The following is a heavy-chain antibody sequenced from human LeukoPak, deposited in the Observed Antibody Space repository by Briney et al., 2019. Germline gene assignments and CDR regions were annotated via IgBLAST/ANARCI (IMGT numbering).Heavy chain of an antibody. V-gene: IGHV3-11*04. CDR3: AMIVVVPARAFDI. D-gene: IGHD2-2*01. CDR2: ISSSGSTI. CDR1: GFTFSDYY. J-gene: IGHJ3*02. Sequence: GGSLRLSCAASGFTFSDYYMSWIRQAPGKGLEWVSYISSSGSTIYYADSVKGRFTISRDNAKNSLYLQMNSLRAEDTAVYYCAMIVVVPARAFDIWGQGTMVTVSS.